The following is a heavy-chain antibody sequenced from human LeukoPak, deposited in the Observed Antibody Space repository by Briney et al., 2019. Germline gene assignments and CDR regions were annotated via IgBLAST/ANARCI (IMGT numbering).Heavy chain of an antibody. D-gene: IGHD1-26*01. J-gene: IGHJ4*02. CDR3: AISQGAQDY. V-gene: IGHV3-21*01. CDR2: ISSSSSYI. Sequence: GGSLRLSCAASGFTFSSYSMNWVRQAPGKGLEWVSSISSSSSYIYYADSVKRRFTISRDNAKQSLYLQMNIRRAEDQAVDYCAISQGAQDYWGQGTLVTVSS. CDR1: GFTFSSYS.